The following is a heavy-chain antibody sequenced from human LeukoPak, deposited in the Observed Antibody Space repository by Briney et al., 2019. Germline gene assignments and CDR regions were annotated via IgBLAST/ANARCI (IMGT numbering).Heavy chain of an antibody. CDR2: INRDGSRT. V-gene: IGHV3-74*01. CDR3: ARGGSDTAMAHDY. J-gene: IGHJ4*02. CDR1: GFTFSNRW. Sequence: PGGSLRLSCAASGFTFSNRWMHWVRQAPGKGLMWVSRINRDGSRTDYADSVKGRFTISRDDAKNTLYLQVNSLRDEDTAVYFCARGGSDTAMAHDYWGQGTLVTVSS. D-gene: IGHD5-18*01.